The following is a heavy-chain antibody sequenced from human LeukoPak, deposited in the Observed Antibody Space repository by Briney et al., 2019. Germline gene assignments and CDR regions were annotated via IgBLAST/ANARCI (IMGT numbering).Heavy chain of an antibody. D-gene: IGHD3-16*01. V-gene: IGHV1-69*06. Sequence: SVKLSCKASGGTFSNYAISWVRQAPGQGLEWMGGIIPIFGTANYAQKFRGRVTITADKSTRTAYMELSSLRSEDTAVYYCARDNDSSDPPHFDYWGQGTLVTVSS. CDR2: IIPIFGTA. CDR3: ARDNDSSDPPHFDY. CDR1: GGTFSNYA. J-gene: IGHJ4*02.